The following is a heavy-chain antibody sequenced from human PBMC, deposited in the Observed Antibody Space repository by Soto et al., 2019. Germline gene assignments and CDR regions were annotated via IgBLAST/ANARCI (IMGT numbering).Heavy chain of an antibody. CDR1: GFTFSSYG. D-gene: IGHD2-2*01. J-gene: IGHJ4*02. CDR2: ISYDGSNK. Sequence: PGGSLRLSCAASGFTFSSYGMHWVRQAPGKGLEWVAVISYDGSNKYYADSVKGRFTISRDNSKNTLYLQMNSLRAEDTAVYYCATQTGYHLLPDLDYWGQGTLVTVSS. V-gene: IGHV3-30*03. CDR3: ATQTGYHLLPDLDY.